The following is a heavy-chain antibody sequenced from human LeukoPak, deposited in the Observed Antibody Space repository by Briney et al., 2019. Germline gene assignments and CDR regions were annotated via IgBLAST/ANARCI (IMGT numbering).Heavy chain of an antibody. CDR1: GDTFTTYD. Sequence: GASVKVSCKASGDTFTTYDVNWVRQATGQGLEWMGWMNPNSGNTGYAQKFQGRVTMTRNTSISTAYMVLSSLRSDDTAVYYCVRTAGIFWSGAYYFDSWGQGALVTVSS. V-gene: IGHV1-8*01. J-gene: IGHJ4*02. CDR2: MNPNSGNT. CDR3: VRTAGIFWSGAYYFDS. D-gene: IGHD3-3*01.